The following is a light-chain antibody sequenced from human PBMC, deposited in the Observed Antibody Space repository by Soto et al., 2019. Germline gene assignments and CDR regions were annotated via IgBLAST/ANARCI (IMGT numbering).Light chain of an antibody. CDR1: RSVSSGY. V-gene: IGKV3-20*01. J-gene: IGKJ3*01. Sequence: EIVLTQSPGILSLSPGERATLSCRASRSVSSGYLAWYQHKPGQAPRLLIYGASSRATGIPDRFSGSGSGTDFTLTISRLEPEDFAVYYCQQYGSSPFTFGPGTKVDIK. CDR3: QQYGSSPFT. CDR2: GAS.